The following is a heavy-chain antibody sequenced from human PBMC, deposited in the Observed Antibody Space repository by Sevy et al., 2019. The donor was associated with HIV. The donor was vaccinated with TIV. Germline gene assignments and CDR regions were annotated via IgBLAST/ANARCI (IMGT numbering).Heavy chain of an antibody. D-gene: IGHD3-22*01. V-gene: IGHV1-18*01. Sequence: ASVKVSCKASGYTFTSYGISWVRQAPGQGLEWMGWISTYNGNTTYAQKLQGRVTMTTDTSTSTAYMELRSLRSDDAAVYYCARGNRKYYDSSGYYGLDYWGQGTLVTVS. CDR1: GYTFTSYG. CDR3: ARGNRKYYDSSGYYGLDY. J-gene: IGHJ4*02. CDR2: ISTYNGNT.